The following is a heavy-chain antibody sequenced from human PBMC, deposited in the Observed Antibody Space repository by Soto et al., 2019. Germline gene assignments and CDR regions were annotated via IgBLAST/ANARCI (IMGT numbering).Heavy chain of an antibody. Sequence: QVQLVESGGGVVQPGRSLRLSCAASGFTFSNYAMHWVRQAPGKGLEWVAVRWYDGSNKYYADSVKGRFTISRDNSKNTLYLQMNSLRDEDTAVYYCARASYGMDVWGQGTTVTVSS. J-gene: IGHJ6*02. CDR1: GFTFSNYA. CDR3: ARASYGMDV. V-gene: IGHV3-33*01. CDR2: RWYDGSNK.